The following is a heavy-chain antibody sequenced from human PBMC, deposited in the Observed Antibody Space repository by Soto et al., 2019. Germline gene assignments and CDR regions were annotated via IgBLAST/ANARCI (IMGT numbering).Heavy chain of an antibody. D-gene: IGHD6-13*01. V-gene: IGHV1-18*01. Sequence: QVPLVQSGAEVKKPGASVKVSCKASGYTFTSYGISWVRQAPGQGLEWMGWISAYNGNTNYAQKLQGRVTMTTDTSTSTAYMELRSLRSDDTAVYYCARDLTLVLIAAAGGFDYWGQGTLVTVSS. J-gene: IGHJ4*02. CDR2: ISAYNGNT. CDR3: ARDLTLVLIAAAGGFDY. CDR1: GYTFTSYG.